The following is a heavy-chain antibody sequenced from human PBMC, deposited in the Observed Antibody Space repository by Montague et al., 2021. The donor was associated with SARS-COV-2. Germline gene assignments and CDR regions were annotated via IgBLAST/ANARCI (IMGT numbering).Heavy chain of an antibody. J-gene: IGHJ6*02. CDR1: GFSLSTSGMC. CDR2: IDWDDDK. Sequence: PAVVKPTQTLTLTCTFSGFSLSTSGMCVSWIRQPPGKALEWLALIDWDDDKYYSTSLKTRLTISKDTSKNQVVLTMTNMDPVDTATYYCARMTTVTYPYYYYYGMDVWGQGTTVTVSS. CDR3: ARMTTVTYPYYYYYGMDV. V-gene: IGHV2-70*01. D-gene: IGHD4-17*01.